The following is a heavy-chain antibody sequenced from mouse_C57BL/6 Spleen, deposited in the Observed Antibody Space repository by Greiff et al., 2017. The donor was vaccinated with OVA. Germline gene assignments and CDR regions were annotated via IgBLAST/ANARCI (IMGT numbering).Heavy chain of an antibody. D-gene: IGHD3-1*01. V-gene: IGHV1-80*01. Sequence: VQLVESGAELVKPGASVKISCKASGYAFSSYWMNWVKQRPGKGLEWIGQIYPGDGDTNYNGKFKGKATLTADKSSSTAYMQLSSLTSEDSAVYFCARQSSGYAMDYWGQGTSVTVSS. J-gene: IGHJ4*01. CDR2: IYPGDGDT. CDR1: GYAFSSYW. CDR3: ARQSSGYAMDY.